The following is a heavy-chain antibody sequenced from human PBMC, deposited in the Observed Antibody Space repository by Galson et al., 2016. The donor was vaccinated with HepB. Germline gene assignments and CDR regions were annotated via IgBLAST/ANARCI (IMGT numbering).Heavy chain of an antibody. Sequence: SLRLSCAGSGFTFSSYSMDWVRQAPGKGLEWVSYIGTSGSPIYYADSVRGRFTISGDNARNSVFLQMRSLRAEDTAIYYCVRGFLSNSFDYWGQGVLVTVAS. J-gene: IGHJ4*02. D-gene: IGHD2/OR15-2a*01. CDR1: GFTFSSYS. CDR2: IGTSGSPI. CDR3: VRGFLSNSFDY. V-gene: IGHV3-48*04.